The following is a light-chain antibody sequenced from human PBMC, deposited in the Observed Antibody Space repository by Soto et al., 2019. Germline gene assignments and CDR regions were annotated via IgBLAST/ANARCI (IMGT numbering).Light chain of an antibody. CDR2: ANS. CDR3: QSYDSSLSGVV. J-gene: IGLJ2*01. CDR1: SSNIGARYD. V-gene: IGLV1-40*01. Sequence: QAVVTQPPSVSGAPGQRVSISCTGSSSNIGARYDVYWYQQLPGTAPKPLIYANSNRPSGVPDRFSGSRSGTSASLAITGLQAEDEAEYYCQSYDSSLSGVVFGGGTKLTVL.